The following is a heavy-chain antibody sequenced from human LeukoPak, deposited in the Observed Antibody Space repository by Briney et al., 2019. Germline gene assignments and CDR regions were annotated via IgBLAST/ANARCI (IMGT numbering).Heavy chain of an antibody. J-gene: IGHJ4*02. D-gene: IGHD3-10*01. V-gene: IGHV4-4*07. CDR2: IYTSGST. CDR1: GGSICSYY. CDR3: ARVGGLLWFGTFDY. Sequence: PSETLSLTCTVSGGSICSYYWSWIRQPAGKGLEWIGRIYTSGSTNYNPSLKSRVTMSVDTSKNQFSLKLSSVTAADTAVYYCARVGGLLWFGTFDYWGQGTLVTVSS.